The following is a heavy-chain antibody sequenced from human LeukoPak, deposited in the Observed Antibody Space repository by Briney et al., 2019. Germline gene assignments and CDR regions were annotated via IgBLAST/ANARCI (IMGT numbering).Heavy chain of an antibody. Sequence: GESLKISCKGSGSSFTSYWIGWVRQMPGKGLEWMGIIYPGDSDTRYSPSFQGQVTISADKSISTAYLQWSSLKASDTAMYYCARLALRAYYYDSSGYYLDYWGQGTLVTVSS. CDR3: ARLALRAYYYDSSGYYLDY. V-gene: IGHV5-51*01. CDR2: IYPGDSDT. J-gene: IGHJ4*02. D-gene: IGHD3-22*01. CDR1: GSSFTSYW.